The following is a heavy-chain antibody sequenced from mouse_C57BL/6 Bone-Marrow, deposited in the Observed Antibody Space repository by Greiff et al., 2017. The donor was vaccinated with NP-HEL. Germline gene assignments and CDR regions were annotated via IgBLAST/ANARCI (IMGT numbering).Heavy chain of an antibody. J-gene: IGHJ3*01. CDR3: ARSGDDYVLY. Sequence: QVQLKQSGAELARPGASVKMSCKASGYTFTSYTMHWVKQRPGQGLEWIGYINPSSGYTKYNQKFKDKATLTADKSSSTAYMQLGSLTSEDSAVYYCARSGDDYVLYWGQGTLVTVSA. CDR2: INPSSGYT. CDR1: GYTFTSYT. D-gene: IGHD2-4*01. V-gene: IGHV1-4*01.